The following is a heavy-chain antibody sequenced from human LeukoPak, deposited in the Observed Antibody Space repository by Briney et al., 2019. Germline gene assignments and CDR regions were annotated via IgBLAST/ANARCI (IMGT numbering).Heavy chain of an antibody. CDR1: GGSISSYY. D-gene: IGHD1-1*01. V-gene: IGHV4-4*07. CDR2: IYTSGSP. J-gene: IGHJ5*02. Sequence: SETLSLTCTVTGGSISSYYWTWIRQPAGKGLEWIGRIYTSGSPSYNPSLKSRVTMSVDTSKNQFSLKLSSVTAADTAVYYCARTTMMGGWFDPWGQGTLVTVSS. CDR3: ARTTMMGGWFDP.